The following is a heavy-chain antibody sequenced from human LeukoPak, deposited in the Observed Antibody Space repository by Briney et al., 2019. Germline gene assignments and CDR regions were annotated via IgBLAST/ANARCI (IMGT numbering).Heavy chain of an antibody. D-gene: IGHD4/OR15-4a*01. CDR2: ISSSFIT. CDR3: ARQVTMYDF. CDR1: GFTFSSDS. J-gene: IGHJ4*02. Sequence: GGSLRLSCAASGFTFSSDSMNWVRQAPGKGPEWVSYISSSFITSYADSVKGRLTIYRDNAKNSLYLQMNSLRAEDTAVYYCARQVTMYDFWGQGTLVTVSS. V-gene: IGHV3-21*05.